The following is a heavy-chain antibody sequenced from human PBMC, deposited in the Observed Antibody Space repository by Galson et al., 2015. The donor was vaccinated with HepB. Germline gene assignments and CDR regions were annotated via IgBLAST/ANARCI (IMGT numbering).Heavy chain of an antibody. CDR1: GDSVSSNSAA. V-gene: IGHV6-1*01. CDR2: TYYRSKWYN. D-gene: IGHD3-3*01. Sequence: CAISGDSVSSNSAAWNWIRQSPSRGLEWLGRTYYRSKWYNDYAVSVKSRITINPDTSKNQFSLQLNSVTPEDTAVYYCARGIFGVGTYYAPWRVRSEYYFDYWGQGTLVTVSS. J-gene: IGHJ4*02. CDR3: ARGIFGVGTYYAPWRVRSEYYFDY.